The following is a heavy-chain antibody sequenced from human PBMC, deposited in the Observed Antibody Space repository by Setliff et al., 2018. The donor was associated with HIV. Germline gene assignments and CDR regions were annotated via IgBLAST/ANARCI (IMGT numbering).Heavy chain of an antibody. Sequence: SETLSLTCSVSSASITSHNWSWIRQAAGKGLEWIGRIYTRGNTNYNPSLRSRVTMSVDTSKNQFSLKVTSVTAADTAVYYSTRDLWGDDYYYNNMDVWGKGTTVTVSS. CDR2: IYTRGNT. V-gene: IGHV4-4*07. J-gene: IGHJ6*03. CDR1: SASITSHN. D-gene: IGHD2-21*02. CDR3: TRDLWGDDYYYNNMDV.